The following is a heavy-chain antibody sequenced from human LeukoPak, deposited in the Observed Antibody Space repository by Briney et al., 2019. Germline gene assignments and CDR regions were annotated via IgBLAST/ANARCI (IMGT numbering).Heavy chain of an antibody. D-gene: IGHD1/OR15-1a*01. Sequence: PGRSLRLSCAASGFTFSSYAMHWVRQAPGKGLEWVAVMSHDGLTQLYAASVRGRFTVARDLSKNTLYLQMNSLTTEDTAVYHCARNNHFDYWGQGTLVTVSS. V-gene: IGHV3-30-3*01. CDR2: MSHDGLTQ. CDR3: ARNNHFDY. CDR1: GFTFSSYA. J-gene: IGHJ4*02.